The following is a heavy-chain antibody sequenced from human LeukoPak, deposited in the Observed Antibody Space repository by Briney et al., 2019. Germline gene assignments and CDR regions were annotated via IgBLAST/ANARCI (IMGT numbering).Heavy chain of an antibody. V-gene: IGHV3-11*05. CDR2: ISTSSTYT. J-gene: IGHJ4*02. Sequence: GGSLRLSCAASGFTFSDYYMSWIRQAPGKGLEWVSYISTSSTYTIYADSVKGRFTISRDNAKKSLFLQMSSLRAEDTAVYYCARGRDYWNYWGQGTLVTVSS. CDR1: GFTFSDYY. D-gene: IGHD1-1*01. CDR3: ARGRDYWNY.